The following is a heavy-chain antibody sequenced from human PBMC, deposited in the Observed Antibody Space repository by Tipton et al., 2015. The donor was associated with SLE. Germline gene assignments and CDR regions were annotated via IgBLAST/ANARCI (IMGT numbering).Heavy chain of an antibody. CDR1: GGSISSSSYY. D-gene: IGHD6-6*01. V-gene: IGHV4-39*07. CDR3: ARAEFVAAHPNY. J-gene: IGHJ4*02. Sequence: TLSLTCTVSGGSISSSSYYWGWIRQPPGKGLEWIGSIYYSGSTYYNPSLKSRVTISVDTSKNQFSLKLSSVTAADTAVYYCARAEFVAAHPNYWGQGTLVTVSS. CDR2: IYYSGST.